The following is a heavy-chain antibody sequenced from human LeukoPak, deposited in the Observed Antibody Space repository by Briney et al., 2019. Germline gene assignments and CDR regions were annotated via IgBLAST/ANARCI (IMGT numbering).Heavy chain of an antibody. V-gene: IGHV4-34*01. CDR2: INHSGGT. D-gene: IGHD4-23*01. CDR3: ARLTPYYYYYMDV. Sequence: SETLSLTCAVYGGSFSAYHWTWVRQPPGKGLEWIGEINHSGGTNYNPSLKSRVTMSVDTSRNQFSLKLNSVTAADTAVYYCARLTPYYYYYMDVWGKGTTVTVSS. CDR1: GGSFSAYH. J-gene: IGHJ6*03.